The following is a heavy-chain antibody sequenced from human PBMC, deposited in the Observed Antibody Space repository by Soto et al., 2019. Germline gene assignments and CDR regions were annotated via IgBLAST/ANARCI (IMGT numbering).Heavy chain of an antibody. CDR3: ARLVVVMGFAFDI. D-gene: IGHD3-22*01. CDR2: IDPSDSYT. CDR1: GYSFTTYW. V-gene: IGHV5-10-1*01. J-gene: IGHJ3*02. Sequence: PGESLKISCKGSGYSFTTYWINWVRQMPGKGLEWMGRIDPSDSYTNYSPSFQGHVTISADKSISTAYLQWSSLKASDTAMYYCARLVVVMGFAFDIWGQGTMVTVSS.